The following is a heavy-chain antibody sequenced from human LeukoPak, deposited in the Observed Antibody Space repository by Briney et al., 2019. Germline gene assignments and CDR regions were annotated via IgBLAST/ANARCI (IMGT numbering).Heavy chain of an antibody. D-gene: IGHD2-2*01. CDR2: IRYDGSNK. Sequence: GGSLRLSCAASGFTFSSYGMHWVRQAPGKGLEWVAFIRYDGSNKYYADSVKGRFTISRDNSKNTLYLQMNSLRAEDTAVYYCAKGGGYCSSTSCYYYYYMDVWGKGTTVTVSS. CDR3: AKGGGYCSSTSCYYYYYMDV. V-gene: IGHV3-30*02. J-gene: IGHJ6*03. CDR1: GFTFSSYG.